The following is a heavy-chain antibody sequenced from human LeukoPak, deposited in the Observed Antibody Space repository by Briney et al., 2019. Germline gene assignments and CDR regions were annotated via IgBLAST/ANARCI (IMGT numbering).Heavy chain of an antibody. Sequence: SVKVSCKASGGTSSSYAISWVRQAPGQGLEWMGGIIPIFGTANYAQKFQGRVTITTDESTSTAYMELSSLRSEDTAVYYCARGNCSSTSCYLLDVWGKGTTVTVSS. J-gene: IGHJ6*04. CDR3: ARGNCSSTSCYLLDV. CDR2: IIPIFGTA. D-gene: IGHD2-2*01. V-gene: IGHV1-69*05. CDR1: GGTSSSYA.